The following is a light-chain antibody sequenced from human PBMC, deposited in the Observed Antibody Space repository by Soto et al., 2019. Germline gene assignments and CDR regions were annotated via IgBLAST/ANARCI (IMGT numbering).Light chain of an antibody. J-gene: IGKJ1*01. CDR3: QQSYNTPQT. CDR2: ATD. CDR1: QTITNY. Sequence: DIQMTQSPSSLSASVGDRVTITCLASQTITNYLNWYPQQSGKAPTLLIYATDTLQSGVPSRFSGSGSWTDYTITISSRQPEDFATYYCQQSYNTPQTFGQGTKVDIK. V-gene: IGKV1-39*01.